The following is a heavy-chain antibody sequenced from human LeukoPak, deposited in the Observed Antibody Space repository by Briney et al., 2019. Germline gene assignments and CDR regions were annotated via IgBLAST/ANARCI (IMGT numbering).Heavy chain of an antibody. V-gene: IGHV5-51*01. CDR1: GYSFTSYW. CDR2: IYPGDSDT. CDR3: ARRSRHILTGYFEYYFDY. Sequence: GESLKISFKGSGYSFTSYWIGWVRQMPGKGLEWMGIIYPGDSDTRYSPSFQGQVTISADKSISTAYLQWSSLKASDTAMYYCARRSRHILTGYFEYYFDYWGQGTLVTVSS. D-gene: IGHD3-9*01. J-gene: IGHJ4*02.